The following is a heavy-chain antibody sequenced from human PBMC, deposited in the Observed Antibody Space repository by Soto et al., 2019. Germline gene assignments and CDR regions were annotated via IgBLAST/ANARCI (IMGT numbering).Heavy chain of an antibody. CDR3: ARGSNYYDSRGDRFGPKYFDY. CDR1: GFTFSNYA. V-gene: IGHV3-30-3*01. D-gene: IGHD3-22*01. Sequence: QVQLVESGGGVVQPGRSLRLSCAASGFTFSNYAMHWVRQAPGKGLEWVAVISYDGNNKYYADSVKGRFTISRDNSKNNLYLQMDSLIAEDTAVYFCARGSNYYDSRGDRFGPKYFDYWGLGTLVTVSS. J-gene: IGHJ4*01. CDR2: ISYDGNNK.